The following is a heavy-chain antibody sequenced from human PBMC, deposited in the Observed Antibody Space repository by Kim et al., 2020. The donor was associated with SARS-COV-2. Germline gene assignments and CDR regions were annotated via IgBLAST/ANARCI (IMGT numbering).Heavy chain of an antibody. CDR1: GFTFSSYA. Sequence: GGSLRLSCAASGFTFSSYAMSWVRQAPGKGLEWVSAISGSGGSTYYADSVKGRFTISRDNSKNTLYLQMNSLRAEDTAVYYCAKHPYGSGSYLYYYYGMDVWGQGTTVTVSS. D-gene: IGHD3-10*01. J-gene: IGHJ6*02. CDR2: ISGSGGST. CDR3: AKHPYGSGSYLYYYYGMDV. V-gene: IGHV3-23*01.